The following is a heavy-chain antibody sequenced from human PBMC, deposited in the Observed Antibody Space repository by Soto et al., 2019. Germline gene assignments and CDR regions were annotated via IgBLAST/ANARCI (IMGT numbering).Heavy chain of an antibody. CDR3: ATPLFYYDNSGYYPAAFDI. Sequence: ASVKVSCKASGYTFTNSYMHWVRQAPGQGLEWMGIINPSGNTTYAQKLQGRVTMTRDTSTSTVYMELRSLRSEDTAVYYCATPLFYYDNSGYYPAAFDIWGQGTMVTVSS. D-gene: IGHD3-22*01. CDR1: GYTFTNSY. V-gene: IGHV1-46*04. CDR2: INPSGNT. J-gene: IGHJ3*02.